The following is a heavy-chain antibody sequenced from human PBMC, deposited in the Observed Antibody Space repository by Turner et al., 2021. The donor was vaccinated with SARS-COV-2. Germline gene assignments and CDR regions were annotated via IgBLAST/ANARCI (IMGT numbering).Heavy chain of an antibody. Sequence: EVHLVESGGGLVQPGGSLRLSCVASGFTFSTYSMNWVRQDTGKGLEWVSYIDSSSSTIYYADSVKGRFNISRDNAKNSLYLQMNSLRADDTAVYYCASPFDYWGQGTLVTVSS. CDR1: GFTFSTYS. V-gene: IGHV3-48*01. CDR3: ASPFDY. CDR2: IDSSSSTI. J-gene: IGHJ4*02.